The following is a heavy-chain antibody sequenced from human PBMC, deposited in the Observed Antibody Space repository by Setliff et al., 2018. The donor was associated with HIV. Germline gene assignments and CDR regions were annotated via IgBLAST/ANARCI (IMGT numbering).Heavy chain of an antibody. CDR2: IYYSGTT. D-gene: IGHD6-13*01. J-gene: IGHJ6*03. CDR3: ARGRDASTWYLSHFYSYYYLDV. CDR1: GGSIGDYY. Sequence: SETLSLTCSVSGGSIGDYYWSWIRQPPGKGLEWIGYIYYSGTTNYNPSLKSRTTLSLDTSKNQLSLKLTSVVAADTGLYFCARGRDASTWYLSHFYSYYYLDVWGNGTTVTVSS. V-gene: IGHV4-59*08.